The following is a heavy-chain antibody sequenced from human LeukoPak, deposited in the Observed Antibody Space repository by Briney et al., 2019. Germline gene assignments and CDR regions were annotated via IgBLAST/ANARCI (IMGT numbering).Heavy chain of an antibody. CDR3: ARGYYDSSGHDY. CDR1: GFSLSNHW. D-gene: IGHD3-22*01. CDR2: DGAGT. Sequence: GGSLRLSCEASGFSLSNHWMHWVRQAPGKGLVWVSRDGAGTHYADSVKGRFTISRDNAKNSLYLQMNSLRAEDTAVYYCARGYYDSSGHDYWGQGTLVTVSS. J-gene: IGHJ4*02. V-gene: IGHV3-74*01.